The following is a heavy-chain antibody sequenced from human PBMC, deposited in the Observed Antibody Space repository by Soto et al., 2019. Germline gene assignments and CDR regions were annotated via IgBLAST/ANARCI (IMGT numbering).Heavy chain of an antibody. CDR2: IDTSGSVM. J-gene: IGHJ5*01. CDR3: ARDRLGSGDS. D-gene: IGHD6-19*01. Sequence: QVQLVESGGGLVKPGGSLRLSCAASGFTFTDYYLIRIRQAPGKGLEWVSYIDTSGSVMYYADTAKGRFTMSRDNTENSLYLQMNNLRAEDTAVYYCARDRLGSGDSWGPGTLVTVSS. V-gene: IGHV3-11*01. CDR1: GFTFTDYY.